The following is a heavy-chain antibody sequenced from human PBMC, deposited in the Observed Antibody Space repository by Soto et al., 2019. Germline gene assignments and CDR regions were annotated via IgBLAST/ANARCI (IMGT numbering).Heavy chain of an antibody. CDR3: ARGVTGKDAFDI. J-gene: IGHJ3*02. Sequence: SETLSLTCTVSGGSISSYYWSWIRQPPGKGLEWIGYIYYSGSTNYNPSLKSRVTISVDTSSNQVSLKLNSVTAADTAVYYCARGVTGKDAFDIWGQGTMVTVSS. CDR1: GGSISSYY. CDR2: IYYSGST. V-gene: IGHV4-59*01. D-gene: IGHD5-18*01.